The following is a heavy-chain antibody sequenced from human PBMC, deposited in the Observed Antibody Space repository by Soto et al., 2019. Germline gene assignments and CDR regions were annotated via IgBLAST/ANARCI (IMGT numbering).Heavy chain of an antibody. CDR2: IRSKAYGGTT. CDR1: GFTFGDYA. Sequence: EVQLVESGGGLVKPGRSLRLSCTASGFTFGDYAMSWFRQAPGKGLEWVGFIRSKAYGGTTEYAASVKGRFTISRDDSKSIAYLQMNSLKTEDTAVYYCTREYYDSSATPGYWGQGTLVTVSS. CDR3: TREYYDSSATPGY. D-gene: IGHD3-22*01. V-gene: IGHV3-49*05. J-gene: IGHJ4*02.